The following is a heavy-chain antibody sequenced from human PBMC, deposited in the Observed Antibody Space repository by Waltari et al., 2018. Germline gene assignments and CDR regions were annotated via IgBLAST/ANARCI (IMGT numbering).Heavy chain of an antibody. CDR1: GFTFSSYW. J-gene: IGHJ4*02. CDR3: ARGPRRFGELFSDY. V-gene: IGHV3-7*01. CDR2: IKQDGSEK. D-gene: IGHD3-10*01. Sequence: EVQLVESGGGLVQPGGSLRLSCAASGFTFSSYWMSWVRQAPGKGLEWVANIKQDGSEKYYVDSVKGRFTISRDNAKNSLYLQMNSLRAEDTAVYYCARGPRRFGELFSDYWGQGTLVTVSS.